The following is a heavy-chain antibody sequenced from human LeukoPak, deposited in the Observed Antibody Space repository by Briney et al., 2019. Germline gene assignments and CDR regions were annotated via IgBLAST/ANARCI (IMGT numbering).Heavy chain of an antibody. CDR3: ARASNWGSFDY. D-gene: IGHD7-27*01. J-gene: IGHJ4*02. CDR2: IIPILGIA. Sequence: SVKVSCKASGGTFSSYTISWVRQAPGQGLEWMGRIIPILGIANYAQKFQGRVTITADKSTSTAYMELSSLRSEDTAGYYCARASNWGSFDYWGQGTLVTVSS. CDR1: GGTFSSYT. V-gene: IGHV1-69*02.